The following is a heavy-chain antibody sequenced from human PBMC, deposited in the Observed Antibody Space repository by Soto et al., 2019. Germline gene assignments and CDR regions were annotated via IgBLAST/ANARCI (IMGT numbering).Heavy chain of an antibody. J-gene: IGHJ6*02. CDR3: ARGGGLWTPDYYGMDV. CDR2: MNPNSGNT. CDR1: GYTFTSYD. V-gene: IGHV1-8*01. Sequence: ASVKVSCKTSGYTFTSYDINWVRQATGQGLEWMGWMNPNSGNTGYAQKFQGRVTMTRNTSISTAYMELSSLRSEATAVYYCARGGGLWTPDYYGMDVWGQGTTVTVSS. D-gene: IGHD3-3*01.